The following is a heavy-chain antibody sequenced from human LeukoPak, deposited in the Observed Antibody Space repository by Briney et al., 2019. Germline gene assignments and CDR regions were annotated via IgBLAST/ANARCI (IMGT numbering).Heavy chain of an antibody. J-gene: IGHJ3*01. CDR1: GFTFSSYW. D-gene: IGHD2-8*01. V-gene: IGHV3-74*01. CDR2: INSDASST. CDR3: ARVQGHPPNGLDV. Sequence: SGGSLRLSCAASGFTFSSYWMHWVRHAPGKGLVWVSRINSDASSTSYADSVKGRFTISRDNAKNTLYLQMNSLRAEDTAVYYCARVQGHPPNGLDVWGQGTMVTVSS.